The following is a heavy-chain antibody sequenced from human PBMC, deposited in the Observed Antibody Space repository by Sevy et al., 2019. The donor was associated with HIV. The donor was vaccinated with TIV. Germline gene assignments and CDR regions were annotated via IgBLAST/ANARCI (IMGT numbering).Heavy chain of an antibody. CDR2: IRSSSSTI. Sequence: GGSLRLSCAASGFTFSSYSMNWVRQAPGKGLEWVSYIRSSSSTIYYADSVKGRFTISRDNAKNSLYLQMNSLRDEDTAVYYCARGVIALYYYGMDVWGQGTTVTVSS. CDR1: GFTFSSYS. CDR3: ARGVIALYYYGMDV. D-gene: IGHD2-15*01. V-gene: IGHV3-48*02. J-gene: IGHJ6*02.